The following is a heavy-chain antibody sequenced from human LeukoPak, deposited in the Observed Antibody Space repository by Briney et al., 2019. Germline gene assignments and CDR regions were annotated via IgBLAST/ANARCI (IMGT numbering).Heavy chain of an antibody. CDR2: IYYSGST. Sequence: PSETLSLTCTVYGGSISSGGYYWSWIRQHPGKGLEWIGYIYYSGSTYYNPSLKSRVTISVDTSKSQFSLKLSSVTAADTAVYYCARLTRRSGNYFETGAREPWSPSPQ. CDR1: GGSISSGGYY. D-gene: IGHD1-1*01. V-gene: IGHV4-31*03. CDR3: ARLTRRSGNYFET. J-gene: IGHJ4*02.